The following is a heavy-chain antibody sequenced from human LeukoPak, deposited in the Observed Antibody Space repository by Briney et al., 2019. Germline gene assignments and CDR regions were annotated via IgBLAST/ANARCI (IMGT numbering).Heavy chain of an antibody. CDR2: ISSSSSYI. CDR3: ARDQGWNYQLGDV. Sequence: PGGSLRLSCAASGFTFSSYSMNWVRQAPGKGLEWVSSISSSSSYIYYADSVKGRFTISRDNAKNSLFLQMNSLRAEDTAVYYCARDQGWNYQLGDVWGKGTTVTVSS. CDR1: GFTFSSYS. J-gene: IGHJ6*04. D-gene: IGHD1-7*01. V-gene: IGHV3-21*01.